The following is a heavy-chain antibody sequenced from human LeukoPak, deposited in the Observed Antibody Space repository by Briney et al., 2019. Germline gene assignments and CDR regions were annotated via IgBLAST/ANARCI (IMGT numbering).Heavy chain of an antibody. CDR2: ISPYNHIT. CDR1: GYTFSTYG. V-gene: IGHV1-18*01. CDR3: ARDVTSLIAVAGH. D-gene: IGHD6-19*01. J-gene: IGHJ4*02. Sequence: ASVKVSCKASGYTFSTYGITWVRQAPGQGLEWMGWISPYNHITKYAPNPQGRLTMTTDTTTSAAYMELWSLRSDDTAVYYCARDVTSLIAVAGHWGQGTLVTVSS.